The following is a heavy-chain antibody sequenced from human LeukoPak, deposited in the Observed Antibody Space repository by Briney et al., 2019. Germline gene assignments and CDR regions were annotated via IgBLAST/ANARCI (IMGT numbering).Heavy chain of an antibody. J-gene: IGHJ4*02. CDR3: ARAPIAVAGPYFDY. V-gene: IGHV3-33*01. Sequence: GGSLRLSCVASGFTLKTYGMHWVRQVPGKGLEWVAVIWYDGGNIYYADSVKGRFIISRDNSKNTLYLQMNSLRAEDTAVYYCARAPIAVAGPYFDYWGQGTLVTVSS. CDR1: GFTLKTYG. D-gene: IGHD6-19*01. CDR2: IWYDGGNI.